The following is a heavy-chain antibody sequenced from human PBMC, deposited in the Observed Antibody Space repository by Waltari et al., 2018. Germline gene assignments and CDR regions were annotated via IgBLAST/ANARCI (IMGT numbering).Heavy chain of an antibody. Sequence: QLQLQESGPGLVKPSETLSLTCTVSGGSISSSSYYWGWIRQPPGKGLGWIGSIYYSVRTSSNPSRKSRVTISVDTSKNQFSLKLSSLTAADAAVYYCARDTRSYQYWGQGTLVTVSS. V-gene: IGHV4-39*07. CDR3: ARDTRSYQY. J-gene: IGHJ4*02. D-gene: IGHD1-26*01. CDR2: IYYSVRT. CDR1: GGSISSSSYY.